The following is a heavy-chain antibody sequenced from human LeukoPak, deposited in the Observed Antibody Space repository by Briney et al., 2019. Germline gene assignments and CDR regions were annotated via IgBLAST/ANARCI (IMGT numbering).Heavy chain of an antibody. Sequence: GASVKVSCKTSGYIFTNFGITWVRQAPGQGLEWMGWINAYNGNTNYAQKVQDRVTMTTDASTFTAFMELRSLRSDDTAIYYCARVGGYESQSPYYDILTGPDHWGQGTLVTVA. CDR3: ARVGGYESQSPYYDILTGPDH. CDR2: INAYNGNT. J-gene: IGHJ4*02. D-gene: IGHD3-9*01. V-gene: IGHV1-18*01. CDR1: GYIFTNFG.